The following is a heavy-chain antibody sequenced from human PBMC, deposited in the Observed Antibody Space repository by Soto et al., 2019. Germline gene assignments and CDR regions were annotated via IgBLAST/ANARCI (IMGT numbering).Heavy chain of an antibody. CDR3: ARAKREKGIGYYYYYMDV. V-gene: IGHV1-8*01. J-gene: IGHJ6*03. CDR2: MNPNSGNT. D-gene: IGHD1-26*01. Sequence: ASVKVSCKASGYTFTSYDINLVRQATGQGLEWMGWMNPNSGNTGYAQKFQGRVTMTRNTSISIAYMELSSPRSEDTAVYYCARAKREKGIGYYYYYMDVWGKGTTVTVSS. CDR1: GYTFTSYD.